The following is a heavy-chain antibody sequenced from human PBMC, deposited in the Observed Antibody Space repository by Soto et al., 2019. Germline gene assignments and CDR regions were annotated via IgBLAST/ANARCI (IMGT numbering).Heavy chain of an antibody. CDR2: IWYDGSNK. Sequence: GGSLRLSCAASGFTFSSYGMHWVRQAPGKGLEWVAVIWYDGSNKYYADSVKGRFTISRDNSKNTLYLQMNSLRAEDTAVYYCARDRFTMVRGVIPPAYYYYYMDVWGKGTTVTVSS. V-gene: IGHV3-33*01. D-gene: IGHD3-10*01. CDR3: ARDRFTMVRGVIPPAYYYYYMDV. CDR1: GFTFSSYG. J-gene: IGHJ6*03.